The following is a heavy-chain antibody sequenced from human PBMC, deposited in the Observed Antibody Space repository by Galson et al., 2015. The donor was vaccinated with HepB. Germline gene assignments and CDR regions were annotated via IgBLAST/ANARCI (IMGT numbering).Heavy chain of an antibody. D-gene: IGHD3-3*01. CDR1: GSSCTSSW. Sequence: QSGAAVKKPGESLRISCKGSGSSCTSSWISWVRQMHGKGRVWMGRIYPSDSYTNYSPSFQGHVTISADKSISTAYLQWSSLTASDTTMYYCARHQEWPRYGMDVWGKETTVTASS. V-gene: IGHV5-10-1*01. CDR3: ARHQEWPRYGMDV. CDR2: IYPSDSYT. J-gene: IGHJ6*04.